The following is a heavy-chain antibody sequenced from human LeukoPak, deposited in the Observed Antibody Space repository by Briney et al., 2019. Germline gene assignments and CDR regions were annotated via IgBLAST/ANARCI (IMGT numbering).Heavy chain of an antibody. CDR1: GFTFKNAW. V-gene: IGHV3-11*04. CDR3: ARDNYDSSGYYFD. J-gene: IGHJ4*02. Sequence: GGSLRLSCAASGFTFKNAWMSWVRQAPGKGLEWVSYISSSGSTMYYADSVKGRFTISRDNAKNSLYLQMNSLRAEDTAVYYCARDNYDSSGYYFDWGQGTLVTVSS. CDR2: ISSSGSTM. D-gene: IGHD3-22*01.